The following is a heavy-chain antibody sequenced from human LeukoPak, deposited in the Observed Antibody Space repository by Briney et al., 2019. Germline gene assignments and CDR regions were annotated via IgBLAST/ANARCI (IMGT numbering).Heavy chain of an antibody. Sequence: AAVKVSCKASGYTFTSYGISWVRQAPGQGLEWMGWSSAYNGNTTYAQKRQGRVTTTTDPSTSTAYMELRSQRSDDTAVYYCARDSRHSYYFDYWGQGTLVTVSS. CDR2: SSAYNGNT. CDR3: ARDSRHSYYFDY. J-gene: IGHJ4*02. V-gene: IGHV1-18*01. CDR1: GYTFTSYG. D-gene: IGHD2-21*01.